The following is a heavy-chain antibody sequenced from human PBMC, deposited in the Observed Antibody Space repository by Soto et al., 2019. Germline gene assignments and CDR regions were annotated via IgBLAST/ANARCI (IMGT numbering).Heavy chain of an antibody. CDR3: AKSGSHSYFDY. CDR2: ISTSAGNT. J-gene: IGHJ4*02. CDR1: EFTFSSYA. V-gene: IGHV3-23*01. D-gene: IGHD1-26*01. Sequence: LRLSCAASEFTFSSYAMTWVRLAPGKGLEWVSSISTSAGNTYYADSVKGRFTISRDNSKNTLYLQMNSLRADDTAVYYCAKSGSHSYFDYWGQGTLVTVSS.